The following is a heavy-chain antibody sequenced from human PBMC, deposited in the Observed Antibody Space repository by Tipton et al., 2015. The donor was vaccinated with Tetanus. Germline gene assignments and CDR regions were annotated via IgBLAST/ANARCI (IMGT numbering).Heavy chain of an antibody. V-gene: IGHV3-53*01. D-gene: IGHD4-17*01. CDR1: GFTVSSNY. CDR3: ARRGGYGDYAYYFDY. Sequence: GSLRLSCAASGFTVSSNYMSWVRQAPGKGLEWVSVIYSGGSTYYADSVKGRFTISRDNSKNTLYLQMNSLRAEDTAVYYCARRGGYGDYAYYFDYWGQGTLVTVSS. CDR2: IYSGGST. J-gene: IGHJ4*02.